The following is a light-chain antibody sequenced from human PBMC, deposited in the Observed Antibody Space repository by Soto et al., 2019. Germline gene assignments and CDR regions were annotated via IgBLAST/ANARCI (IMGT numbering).Light chain of an antibody. CDR3: QHYNNFPPT. CDR2: AAS. Sequence: DVQMTQSPSSLSASVGDRITITCRASQVIYNWLAWYQQKPGKAPQSLIYAASSLQSGVPSRFSASGFGTEFTLTISSLQPEDSAIYYCQHYNNFPPTFGGGTKVEIK. V-gene: IGKV1D-16*01. J-gene: IGKJ4*01. CDR1: QVIYNW.